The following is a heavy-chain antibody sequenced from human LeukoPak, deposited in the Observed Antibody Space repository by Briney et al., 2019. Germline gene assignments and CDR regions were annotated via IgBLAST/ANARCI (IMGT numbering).Heavy chain of an antibody. CDR1: GGSFSGYY. CDR2: INHSGST. J-gene: IGHJ4*02. Sequence: SETLSLTCAVYGGSFSGYYWSWIRQPPGKGLEWIGEINHSGSTNYNPSLKSRVTISVDTSKNQFSLKLSSVAAADTAVYYCARVMEWELPYFDYWGQGTLVTVSS. D-gene: IGHD1-26*01. CDR3: ARVMEWELPYFDY. V-gene: IGHV4-34*01.